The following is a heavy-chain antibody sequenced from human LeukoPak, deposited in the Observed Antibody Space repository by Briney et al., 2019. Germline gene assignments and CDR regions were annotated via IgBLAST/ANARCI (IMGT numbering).Heavy chain of an antibody. J-gene: IGHJ3*02. CDR3: ARRGPSDAFDI. Sequence: GESLKISCKGSGYSFTSYWIGWVRPLPGKGLEWMGIISPGDSDTRYSPSFQGQVTISADKSISTAYLQWSSLKASDTAMYYCARRGPSDAFDIWGQGTMVTVSS. V-gene: IGHV5-51*01. CDR1: GYSFTSYW. CDR2: ISPGDSDT.